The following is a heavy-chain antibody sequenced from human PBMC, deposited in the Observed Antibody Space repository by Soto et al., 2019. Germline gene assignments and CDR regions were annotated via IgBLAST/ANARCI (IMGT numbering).Heavy chain of an antibody. CDR2: IYPDDSDR. D-gene: IGHD3-16*01. CDR1: GYSFVNYW. Sequence: PGESLKISCQGSGYSFVNYWIAWVRQMPGKGLEWMGIIYPDDSDRRYSPSFQGQVTVSVDKSINTAYLQWSSLRASDTAVYYCASQGSTGGAYFYGMDVWGPGTTVTVSS. J-gene: IGHJ6*02. V-gene: IGHV5-51*01. CDR3: ASQGSTGGAYFYGMDV.